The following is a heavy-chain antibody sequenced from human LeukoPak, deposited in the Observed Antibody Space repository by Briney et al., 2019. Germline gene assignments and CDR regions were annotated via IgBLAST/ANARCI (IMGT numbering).Heavy chain of an antibody. V-gene: IGHV3-11*06. J-gene: IGHJ4*02. D-gene: IGHD1-26*01. CDR3: ARDLGSSGSFDY. Sequence: GRFTISRDNAKNSLYLQMNSLRAEDTAVYYCARDLGSSGSFDYWGQGTLVTVSS.